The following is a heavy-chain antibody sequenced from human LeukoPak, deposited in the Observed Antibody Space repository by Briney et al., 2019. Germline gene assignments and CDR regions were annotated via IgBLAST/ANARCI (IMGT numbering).Heavy chain of an antibody. CDR1: GFTFSNAW. CDR3: TSTTYYYDSSGYYYVDY. J-gene: IGHJ4*02. CDR2: IKSKTDGGTT. V-gene: IGHV3-15*01. Sequence: GGSLRLSCAASGFTFSNAWMSWVHRAPGKGLEWVGRIKSKTDGGTTDYAAPVKGRFTISRDDSKNTLYLQMNSLKTEDTAVYYCTSTTYYYDSSGYYYVDYWGQGTLVTVSS. D-gene: IGHD3-22*01.